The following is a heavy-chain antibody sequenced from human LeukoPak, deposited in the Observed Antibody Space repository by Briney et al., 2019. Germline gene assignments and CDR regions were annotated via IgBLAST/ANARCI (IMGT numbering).Heavy chain of an antibody. Sequence: SVKVSCKASGGTFSSYAISWVRQAPGQGLEWMGGIIPIFGTANYAQKFQGRVTITTDESTSTAYMELSSLRSEDTAVYYCARDWNQIYLGNYYYYMDVWGKGTTVTVSS. V-gene: IGHV1-69*05. CDR1: GGTFSSYA. CDR2: IIPIFGTA. D-gene: IGHD1-1*01. J-gene: IGHJ6*03. CDR3: ARDWNQIYLGNYYYYMDV.